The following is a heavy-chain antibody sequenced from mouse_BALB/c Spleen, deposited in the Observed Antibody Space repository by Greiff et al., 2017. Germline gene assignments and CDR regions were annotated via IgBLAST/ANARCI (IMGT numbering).Heavy chain of an antibody. Sequence: DVQLVESGGGLVQPGGSRKLSCAASGFTFSSFGMHWVRQAPEKGLEWVAYISSGSSTIYYADTVKGRFTISRDNPKNTLFLQMTSLRSEDTAMYYCAPLYFDVWGAGTTVTVSS. J-gene: IGHJ1*01. V-gene: IGHV5-17*02. CDR3: APLYFDV. CDR1: GFTFSSFG. CDR2: ISSGSSTI.